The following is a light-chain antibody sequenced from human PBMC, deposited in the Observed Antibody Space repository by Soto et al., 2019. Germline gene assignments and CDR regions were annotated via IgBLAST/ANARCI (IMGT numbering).Light chain of an antibody. CDR1: QSVGSSY. CDR2: DAS. J-gene: IGKJ5*01. CDR3: QQCGSSST. V-gene: IGKV3D-20*01. Sequence: PGERATLSCGASQSVGSSYLAWYQQKPGLAPRLLIYDASIRATGIPDRFSGSGSGADFTLTISRLEPEDFAVYYCQQCGSSSTFGQGTRLE.